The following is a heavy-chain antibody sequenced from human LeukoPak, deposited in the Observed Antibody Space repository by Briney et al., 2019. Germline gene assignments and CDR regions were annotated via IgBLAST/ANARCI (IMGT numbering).Heavy chain of an antibody. Sequence: GGSLRLSCTVSGFIFGDYTMNWVRQAPGKGLEWVSFIRSQDLGATTAYAASVKGGFTILRDDSKSIAYLQMNSLKTDDTAVYYCTRTPRSAGDYYDTWGQGTMVTVSS. CDR1: GFIFGDYT. CDR3: TRTPRSAGDYYDT. D-gene: IGHD3-10*01. CDR2: IRSQDLGATT. J-gene: IGHJ3*02. V-gene: IGHV3-49*04.